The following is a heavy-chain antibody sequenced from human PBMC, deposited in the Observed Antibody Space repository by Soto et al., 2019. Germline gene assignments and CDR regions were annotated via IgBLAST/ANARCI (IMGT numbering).Heavy chain of an antibody. CDR3: ASLGVGDWANYYYYYGMDV. V-gene: IGHV3-23*01. CDR1: GFTFSVYA. J-gene: IGHJ6*02. CDR2: VTANGGST. D-gene: IGHD2-21*02. Sequence: EVQLLESGGGFVQPGGSLRLSCAATGFTFSVYAMTWVRQAPGKGLEGVSAVTANGGSTYSADSVKGRFTISRDNSKNTLFLKMKSLRAEDTAVYYCASLGVGDWANYYYYYGMDVWGHGTTVTVSS.